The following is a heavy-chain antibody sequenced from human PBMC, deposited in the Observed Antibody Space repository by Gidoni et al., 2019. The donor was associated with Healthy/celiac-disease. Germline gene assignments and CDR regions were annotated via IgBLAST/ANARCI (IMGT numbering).Heavy chain of an antibody. J-gene: IGHJ3*02. CDR1: GGSISSGGYS. Sequence: QLQLQESGSGLVKPSQTLSLTCAVSGGSISSGGYSWSWIRQPPGKGLAWIGYIYHSGSTYYNPSLKSRVTISVDRSKNQFSLKLSSVTAADTAVYYCASTGPRWYNAFDIWGQGTMVTVSS. CDR2: IYHSGST. V-gene: IGHV4-30-2*01. D-gene: IGHD2-15*01. CDR3: ASTGPRWYNAFDI.